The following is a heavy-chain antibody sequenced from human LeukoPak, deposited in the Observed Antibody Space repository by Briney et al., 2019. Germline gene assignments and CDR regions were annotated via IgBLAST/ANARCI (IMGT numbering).Heavy chain of an antibody. CDR2: ITNGGSTI. V-gene: IGHV3-11*01. D-gene: IGHD3-9*01. J-gene: IGHJ6*02. CDR1: GFTFSDYN. CDR3: ARSIGLTGGGVDV. Sequence: PGGSLRLSCAASGFTFSDYNMNCVRQAPGKGLEWVSYITNGGSTIHHADSVKGRFTISRDNPKKTMYLQMNGLRAEDTAVYYCARSIGLTGGGVDVWGQGTTVTVSS.